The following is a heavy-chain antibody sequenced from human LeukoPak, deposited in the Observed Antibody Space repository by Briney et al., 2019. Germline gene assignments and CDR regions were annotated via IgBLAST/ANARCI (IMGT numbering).Heavy chain of an antibody. V-gene: IGHV4-34*01. D-gene: IGHD3-22*01. CDR1: GGSFSDYY. Sequence: SETLSLTCAVYGGSFSDYYWSWIRQPPGKGLEWIGEINHSGSTNYNPSLKSRVTISVDTSKNQFSLKLSSVTAADTAVYYCARATAFHYYDSSGYYKSWYFDLWGRGTLVTVSS. CDR3: ARATAFHYYDSSGYYKSWYFDL. J-gene: IGHJ2*01. CDR2: INHSGST.